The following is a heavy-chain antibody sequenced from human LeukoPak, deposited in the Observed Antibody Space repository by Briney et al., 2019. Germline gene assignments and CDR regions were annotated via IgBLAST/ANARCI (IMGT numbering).Heavy chain of an antibody. CDR3: ARGMYYDFWSGYYSSNWFDP. V-gene: IGHV4-31*03. CDR1: GGSISSGGYS. Sequence: PSETLSLTCTVSGGSISSGGYSWSWIRQHPGKGLEWIGYIYYSGSTYYNPSLKSRVTMSVDTSKNQFSLKLSSVTAADTAVYYCARGMYYDFWSGYYSSNWFDPWGQGTLVTVSS. CDR2: IYYSGST. J-gene: IGHJ5*02. D-gene: IGHD3-3*01.